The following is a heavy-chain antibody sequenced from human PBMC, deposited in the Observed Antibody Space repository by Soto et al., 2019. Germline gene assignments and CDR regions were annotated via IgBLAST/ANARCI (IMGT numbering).Heavy chain of an antibody. Sequence: EVQVVESGGDLVQPGGSLRLSCAASGFTFNNDCMTWVRQASGKGLEWVASIKEDGTNTYYADSVRGRFTLSRDNTKNSLYLQMNSLRVEDTAVYYCARGGGIVDNWGQGTLVTVSS. CDR2: IKEDGTNT. CDR1: GFTFNNDC. V-gene: IGHV3-7*01. J-gene: IGHJ4*02. CDR3: ARGGGIVDN. D-gene: IGHD1-26*01.